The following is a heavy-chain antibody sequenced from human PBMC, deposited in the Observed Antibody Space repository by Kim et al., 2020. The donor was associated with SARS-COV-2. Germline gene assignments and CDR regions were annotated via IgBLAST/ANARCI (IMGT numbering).Heavy chain of an antibody. V-gene: IGHV3-30*09. CDR2: GSYK. Sequence: GSYKYSADPVKGRFAISRDNSKNTLYLQMDSLRTEDTAVYYCAKGSGWSWGQGTLVTVSS. CDR3: AKGSGWS. D-gene: IGHD6-19*01. J-gene: IGHJ4*02.